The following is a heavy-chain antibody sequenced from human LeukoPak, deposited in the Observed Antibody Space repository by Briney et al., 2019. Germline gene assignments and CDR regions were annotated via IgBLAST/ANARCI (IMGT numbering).Heavy chain of an antibody. J-gene: IGHJ4*02. CDR3: ARDKAVGFGEYETPPTFDY. CDR1: GFTFSSYS. D-gene: IGHD3-10*01. Sequence: GGSLRLSCAASGFTFSSYSMNWVRQAPGKGLEWVSSISSSSSYIYYADSVKGRFTISRDNAKNSLYLQMNSLRAEDTAVYYCARDKAVGFGEYETPPTFDYWGQGTLVTVSS. CDR2: ISSSSSYI. V-gene: IGHV3-21*01.